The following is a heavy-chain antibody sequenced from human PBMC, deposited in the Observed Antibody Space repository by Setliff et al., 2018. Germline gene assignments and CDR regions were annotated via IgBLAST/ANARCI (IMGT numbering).Heavy chain of an antibody. CDR3: AKDRYSQSYDADYLDY. J-gene: IGHJ4*02. Sequence: PSETLSLTCAVYGGSFIVYFWSWIRQPPGKGLEWIGEISHSGSTNYNPSLKSRVTMSVDKSKNQFSLKLKSVTAADTAVYYCAKDRYSQSYDADYLDYWGQGTLVTVSS. CDR1: GGSFIVYF. D-gene: IGHD1-26*01. V-gene: IGHV4-34*01. CDR2: ISHSGST.